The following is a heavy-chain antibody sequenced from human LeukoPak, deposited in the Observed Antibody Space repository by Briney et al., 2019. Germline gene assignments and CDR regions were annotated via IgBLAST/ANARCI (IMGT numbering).Heavy chain of an antibody. D-gene: IGHD2-2*01. CDR2: IRYDGSNK. J-gene: IGHJ5*02. Sequence: SGGSLRLSCAASGFTVSSNYMSWVRQAPGKGLEWVSFIRYDGSNKYYADSVKGRLTISRDNSKNTLYLQMNSLRSDDTAVYYCARSYCSSTSCYPGWFDPWGQGTLVTVSS. CDR3: ARSYCSSTSCYPGWFDP. CDR1: GFTVSSNY. V-gene: IGHV3-30*02.